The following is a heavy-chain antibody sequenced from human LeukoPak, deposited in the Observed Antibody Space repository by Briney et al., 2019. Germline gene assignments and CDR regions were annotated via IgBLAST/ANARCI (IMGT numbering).Heavy chain of an antibody. CDR1: GFTFGDYA. D-gene: IGHD3-3*01. CDR3: TRGHVLRFLEWLPNYYYYYYMDV. J-gene: IGHJ6*03. V-gene: IGHV3-49*04. Sequence: PGRSLRLSCTASGFTFGDYAMSWVRQAPGKGLEWVGFIRSKAYGGTTEYAASVKGRFTISRDDSKSIAYLQTNSLKTEDTAVYYCTRGHVLRFLEWLPNYYYYYYMDVWGKGTTVTVSS. CDR2: IRSKAYGGTT.